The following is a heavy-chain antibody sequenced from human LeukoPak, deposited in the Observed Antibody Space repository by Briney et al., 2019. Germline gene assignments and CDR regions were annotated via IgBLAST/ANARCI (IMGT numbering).Heavy chain of an antibody. CDR1: GGTFSSYA. V-gene: IGHV1-69*06. J-gene: IGHJ6*03. CDR3: ARTQGHYYYYYMDV. CDR2: IIPIFGTA. Sequence: SVKVSCKASGGTFSSYAISWVRQAPGQGLEWMGGIIPIFGTANHAQKFQGRVTITADKSTSTAYMELSSLRSEDTAVYYCARTQGHYYYYYMDVWGKGTTVTVSS.